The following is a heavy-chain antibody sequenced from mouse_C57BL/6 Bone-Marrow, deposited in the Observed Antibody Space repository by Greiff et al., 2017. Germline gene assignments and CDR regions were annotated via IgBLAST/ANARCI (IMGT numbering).Heavy chain of an antibody. J-gene: IGHJ1*03. V-gene: IGHV1-81*01. CDR2: IYPRSGNT. Sequence: QVQLQQSGAELARPGASVKLSCKASGYTLTSYGISWVKQRTGQGLEWIGEIYPRSGNTYYTEKFKGKATLNADKSSSTAYMELRSLTSEDSAVYFCAREIDVHYYCSSYPPYWSVDVWGTGTTGTVSS. D-gene: IGHD1-1*01. CDR3: AREIDVHYYCSSYPPYWSVDV. CDR1: GYTLTSYG.